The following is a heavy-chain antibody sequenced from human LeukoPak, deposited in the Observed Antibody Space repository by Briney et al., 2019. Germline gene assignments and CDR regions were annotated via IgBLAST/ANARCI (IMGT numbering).Heavy chain of an antibody. V-gene: IGHV3-23*01. CDR1: GFTFSSYA. D-gene: IGHD1-26*01. CDR3: VKVSSTVGATYFDY. Sequence: PGGSLRLSCAASGFTFSSYAMSWVRQAPGKGLEWVSATRGGGSGTHYADSVRGRFTISRDSSNNTLYFQMTSLRPEDTAVYFCVKVSSTVGATYFDYWGQGTLVTVSS. J-gene: IGHJ4*02. CDR2: TRGGGSGT.